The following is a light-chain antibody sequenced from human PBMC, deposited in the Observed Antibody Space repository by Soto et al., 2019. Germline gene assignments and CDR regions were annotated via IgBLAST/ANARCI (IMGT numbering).Light chain of an antibody. CDR2: DVT. V-gene: IGLV2-11*01. CDR1: SSDVGGYNA. CDR3: SSYAGSLTMV. Sequence: QSALTQPRSVSGSPRQSVTISCTGTSSDVGGYNAVSWYQQYPGKAPQLMIYDVTKRPSGVPDRFSGSKSGNTASLTISGLQAEDGADYYCSSYAGSLTMVFGGGTKLTVL. J-gene: IGLJ3*02.